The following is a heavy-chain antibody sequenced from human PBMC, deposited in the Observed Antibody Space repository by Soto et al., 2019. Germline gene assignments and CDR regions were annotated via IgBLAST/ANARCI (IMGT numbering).Heavy chain of an antibody. CDR2: IKSKTDGGTT. Sequence: EVQLLESGGGLVQPGGSLRLSCAASGFTFSSYAMSWVRQAPGKGLEWVGRIKSKTDGGTTDYAAPVKGRFTISRDDSKNTLYLQMNSLKTEDTAVYYCTTDIPFTEMIVVVITPDYWGQGTLVTVSS. CDR1: GFTFSSYA. D-gene: IGHD3-22*01. V-gene: IGHV3-15*01. J-gene: IGHJ4*02. CDR3: TTDIPFTEMIVVVITPDY.